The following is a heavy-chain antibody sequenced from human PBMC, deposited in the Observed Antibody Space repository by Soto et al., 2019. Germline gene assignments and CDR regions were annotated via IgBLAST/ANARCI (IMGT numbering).Heavy chain of an antibody. V-gene: IGHV4-31*03. CDR3: ARAPWTYNSGRYFDN. CDR2: IYHSGSA. D-gene: IGHD6-19*01. CDR1: SGSISSGGYY. Sequence: PSETLSLTCTVSSGSISSGGYYWSWIRQLPGKGLEWIGYIYHSGSAYYNPSLKSRVTISEDTSNNQFSLKLKLSSVTAADTAVYYCARAPWTYNSGRYFDNWGQGTLVTVSS. J-gene: IGHJ4*02.